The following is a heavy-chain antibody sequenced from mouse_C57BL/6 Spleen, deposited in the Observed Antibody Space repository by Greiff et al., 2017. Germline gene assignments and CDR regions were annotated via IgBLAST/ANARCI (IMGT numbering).Heavy chain of an antibody. V-gene: IGHV3-6*01. CDR3: ARGDDYDAMDY. CDR1: GYSITSGYY. Sequence: ESGPGLVKPSQSLSLTCSVTGYSITSGYYWNWIRQFPGNKLEWMGYISYDGSNNYNPSLKNRISITRDTSKNQFFLKLNSVTTEDTATYYCARGDDYDAMDYWGQGTPVTVSS. CDR2: ISYDGSN. J-gene: IGHJ4*01.